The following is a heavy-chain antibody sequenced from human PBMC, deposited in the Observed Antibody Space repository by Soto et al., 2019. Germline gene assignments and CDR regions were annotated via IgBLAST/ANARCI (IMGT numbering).Heavy chain of an antibody. CDR3: ARLPWEPDPDPDGDQ. D-gene: IGHD1-26*01. J-gene: IGHJ4*02. V-gene: IGHV1-46*01. CDR1: GYTFTKYY. CDR2: INPSNGGT. Sequence: QVQLVQSGAEVEKPGASVKVSCKASGYTFTKYYIHWVRQAPGQGLEWMGIINPSNGGTTYAQKFQGRATMTRDTSTSTVYLELSRLRSEDTAVYYCARLPWEPDPDPDGDQWGQGTLVTVSS.